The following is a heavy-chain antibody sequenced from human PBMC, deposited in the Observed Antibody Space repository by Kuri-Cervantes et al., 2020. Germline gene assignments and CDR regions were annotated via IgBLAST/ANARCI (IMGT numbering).Heavy chain of an antibody. Sequence: LSLTCAASGFTFSSYGMHWVRQAPGKGLEWVAVISYDGSNKYYADSVKGRFTISRDNSKNTLYLQMNSLRAEDTAVYYCARDPNIHGYYYGMDVWGQGTTVTVSS. D-gene: IGHD2/OR15-2a*01. V-gene: IGHV3-30*03. CDR3: ARDPNIHGYYYGMDV. CDR2: ISYDGSNK. J-gene: IGHJ6*02. CDR1: GFTFSSYG.